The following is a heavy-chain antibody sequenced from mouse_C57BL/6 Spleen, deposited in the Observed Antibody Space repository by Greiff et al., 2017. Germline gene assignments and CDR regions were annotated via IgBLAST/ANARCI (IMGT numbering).Heavy chain of an antibody. CDR3: AIDSSGYVRYAMDY. Sequence: VQRVESGPELVKPGASVKISCKASGYAFSSSWMNWVKQRPGKGLEWIGRIYPGDGDTNYNGKFKGKATLTADKSSSTAYMQLSSLTSEDSAVYFCAIDSSGYVRYAMDYWGQGTSVTVSS. J-gene: IGHJ4*01. D-gene: IGHD3-2*02. CDR1: GYAFSSSW. CDR2: IYPGDGDT. V-gene: IGHV1-82*01.